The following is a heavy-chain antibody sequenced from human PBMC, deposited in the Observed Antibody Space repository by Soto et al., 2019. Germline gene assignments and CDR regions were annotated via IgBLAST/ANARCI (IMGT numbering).Heavy chain of an antibody. Sequence: QVQLVQSGAEVKKPGSSVKVSCKASGGTFSSYAISWVRQAPGQGLEWMGGIIPIFGTANYAQKFQGRVTITADESTSTAYMELSSLRSEDTAVYYCARTWFGSGSHGYEGRDDYWGQGTLVTVSS. D-gene: IGHD1-26*01. CDR2: IIPIFGTA. CDR1: GGTFSSYA. V-gene: IGHV1-69*12. CDR3: ARTWFGSGSHGYEGRDDY. J-gene: IGHJ4*02.